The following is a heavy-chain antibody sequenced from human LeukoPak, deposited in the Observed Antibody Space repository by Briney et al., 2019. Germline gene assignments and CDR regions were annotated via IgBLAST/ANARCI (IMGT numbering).Heavy chain of an antibody. CDR2: IYYSGST. CDR1: GFTFSSYG. J-gene: IGHJ4*02. Sequence: GSLRLSCAASGFTFSSYGMSWIRQPPGKGLEWIGYIYYSGSTTYNPSLKSRVTISVDTSKNKFSLKLSSVTAADTAVYYCARVPISTTARGYFDYWGQGTLVTVSS. D-gene: IGHD4-17*01. V-gene: IGHV4-59*01. CDR3: ARVPISTTARGYFDY.